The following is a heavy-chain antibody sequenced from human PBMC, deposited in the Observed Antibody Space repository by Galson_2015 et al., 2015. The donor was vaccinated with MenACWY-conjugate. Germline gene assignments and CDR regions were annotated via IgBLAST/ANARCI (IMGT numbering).Heavy chain of an antibody. CDR1: GFTFSNYW. D-gene: IGHD6-19*01. CDR2: VNRDGNKT. Sequence: SLRLSCAASGFTFSNYWMHWVRQAPGKGLEWVARVNRDGNKTVYADSVKGRFTISRDNAKNTLYLQMNSLRVEDTAVFYCARDLEHIAVTGVQYAHSEWRHEALRLVSPPPANVRPVSRLVLSDKSPAGSAAALGGQVKDY. V-gene: IGHV3-74*01. J-gene: IGHJ4*01. CDR3: ARDLEHIAVTGVQYAHSEWRHEALRLVSPPPANVRPVSRLVLSDKSPAGSAAALGGQVKDY.